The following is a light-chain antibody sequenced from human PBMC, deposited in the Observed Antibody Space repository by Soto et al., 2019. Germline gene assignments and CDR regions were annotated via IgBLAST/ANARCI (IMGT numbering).Light chain of an antibody. V-gene: IGKV3-20*01. CDR3: QQYGSSPRT. Sequence: EIVLTQSPSTPSLSPGGRATLSFRASQSVSSSYLAWYQQKPGQAPRLLIYGASSRATGIPDRFSGSGSGTDFTLTISRLEPEDFAVYYCQQYGSSPRTFGQGTKVDIK. CDR2: GAS. CDR1: QSVSSSY. J-gene: IGKJ1*01.